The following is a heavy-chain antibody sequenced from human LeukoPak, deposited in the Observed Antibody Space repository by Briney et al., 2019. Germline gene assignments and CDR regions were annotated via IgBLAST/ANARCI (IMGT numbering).Heavy chain of an antibody. CDR1: GGSFSGYY. Sequence: PSETLSLTCAVYGGSFSGYYWSWIRQPPGKGLEWIGEINHIGSTNYNPSLKSRVTISVDTSKNQFSLKLSSVTAADTAVYYCARGFRRPHQSRDRTPQPYYMDVWGKGTTVTVSS. D-gene: IGHD1-14*01. V-gene: IGHV4-34*01. J-gene: IGHJ6*03. CDR3: ARGFRRPHQSRDRTPQPYYMDV. CDR2: INHIGST.